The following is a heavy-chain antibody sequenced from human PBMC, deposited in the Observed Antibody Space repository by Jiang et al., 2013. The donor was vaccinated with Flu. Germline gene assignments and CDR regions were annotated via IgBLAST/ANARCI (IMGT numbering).Heavy chain of an antibody. J-gene: IGHJ4*02. CDR1: GGSFSGYY. CDR3: ARRYVDVVVTAAYFDY. Sequence: LLKPSETLSLTCAVYGGSFSGYYWSWIRQPPGKGLEWIGEINHSGSTNYNPSLKSRVTISVDTSKNQFSLKLSSVTAADTAVYYCARRYVDVVVTAAYFDYWGQGTLVTVSS. CDR2: INHSGST. D-gene: IGHD2-21*02. V-gene: IGHV4-34*01.